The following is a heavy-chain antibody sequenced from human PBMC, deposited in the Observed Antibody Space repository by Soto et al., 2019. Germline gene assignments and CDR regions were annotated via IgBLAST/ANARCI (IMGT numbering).Heavy chain of an antibody. J-gene: IGHJ3*02. CDR2: IHYSGSA. V-gene: IGHV4-59*01. CDR1: GGSINSYF. Sequence: SETLSLTCTVSGGSINSYFWTWIRQSPGKGLQWIGYIHYSGSANYNPSLKTRVTMSVDTSKTQFSLSLTSVTAADTAVYYCARMKQLAPKMNAFDIWGQGTMVT. D-gene: IGHD1-1*01. CDR3: ARMKQLAPKMNAFDI.